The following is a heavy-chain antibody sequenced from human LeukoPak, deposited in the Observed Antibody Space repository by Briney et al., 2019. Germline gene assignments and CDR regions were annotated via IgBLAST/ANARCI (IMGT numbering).Heavy chain of an antibody. Sequence: PGGSLRLSCAASGFTFSSYAMSWVRQAPGKGLEWVSAISGSGGSTYYADSVEGRFTISRDNSKNTLYLQMNSLRAEDTAVYYCAKARGVTMVRGPYYYYYMDVWGKGTSVTVSS. CDR2: ISGSGGST. D-gene: IGHD3-10*01. V-gene: IGHV3-23*01. CDR3: AKARGVTMVRGPYYYYYMDV. J-gene: IGHJ6*03. CDR1: GFTFSSYA.